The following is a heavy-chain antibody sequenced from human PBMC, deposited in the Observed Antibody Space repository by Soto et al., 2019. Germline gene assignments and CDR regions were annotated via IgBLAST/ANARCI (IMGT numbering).Heavy chain of an antibody. Sequence: ASVKVSCKASGYTFISYRISWVRQAPGQGLEWLGWISAYSGDTNYAQKVQGRVTMTTDTSTETAYMELRSLRSDDTAVYYCASGAFDIMIFGVAYGLDVWGQGTSVTVSS. J-gene: IGHJ6*02. CDR2: ISAYSGDT. CDR1: GYTFISYR. D-gene: IGHD3-3*01. V-gene: IGHV1-18*01. CDR3: ASGAFDIMIFGVAYGLDV.